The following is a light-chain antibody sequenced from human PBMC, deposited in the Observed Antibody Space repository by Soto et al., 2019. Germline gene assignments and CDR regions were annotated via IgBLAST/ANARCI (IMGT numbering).Light chain of an antibody. Sequence: QSVLTQPRSVSGSPGQSVTISCTGTNNDVGFYNYVSWYQQQLGKAPKLLIYDVNKRPSGVPPRFSGSKSANTASLTISGLQAADEAHYYCNSYAGGLVLFGGGTQLTVL. CDR3: NSYAGGLVL. V-gene: IGLV2-11*01. CDR2: DVN. J-gene: IGLJ2*01. CDR1: NNDVGFYNY.